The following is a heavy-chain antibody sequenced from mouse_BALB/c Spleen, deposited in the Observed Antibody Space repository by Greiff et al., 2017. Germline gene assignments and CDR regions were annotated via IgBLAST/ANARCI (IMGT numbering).Heavy chain of an antibody. V-gene: IGHV1S132*01. J-gene: IGHJ4*01. Sequence: VQLQQSGAELVKPGASVKLSCKTSGYTFTSYWIQWVKQRPGQGLGWIGEIFPGTGTTYYNEKFKGKATLTIDTSSSTAYMQLSSLTSEDSAVHFCARKRGAYYAMDYWGQGTSVTVSS. CDR1: GYTFTSYW. CDR3: ARKRGAYYAMDY. CDR2: IFPGTGTT.